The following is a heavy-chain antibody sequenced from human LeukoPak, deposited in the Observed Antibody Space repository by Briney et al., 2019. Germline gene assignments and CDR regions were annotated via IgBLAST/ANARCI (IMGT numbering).Heavy chain of an antibody. Sequence: GGSLRLSCAASGFTFSDYYMSWIRQAPGKGLEWVSYISSSSSYTNYADSVKGRFTISRDNAKNSLYLQMNSLRAEDTAAYYCARKESFGYSYGGENWFDPWGQGTLVTVSS. D-gene: IGHD5-18*01. J-gene: IGHJ5*02. CDR1: GFTFSDYY. CDR2: ISSSSSYT. V-gene: IGHV3-11*06. CDR3: ARKESFGYSYGGENWFDP.